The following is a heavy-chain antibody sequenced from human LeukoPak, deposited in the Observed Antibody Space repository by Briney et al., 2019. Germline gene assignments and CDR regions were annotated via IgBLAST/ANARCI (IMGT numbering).Heavy chain of an antibody. V-gene: IGHV4-39*01. J-gene: IGHJ4*02. CDR2: IYYSGST. CDR3: ARAIGYSSSWYPRGGSPFDY. CDR1: GGSISSSSYY. D-gene: IGHD6-13*01. Sequence: SETLSLTCTVSGGSISSSSYYWGWIRQPPGKGLEWIGSIYYSGSTYYNPSLKSRVTISVDTSKNQFSLKLSSVTAADTAVYYCARAIGYSSSWYPRGGSPFDYWGQGTLVTVSS.